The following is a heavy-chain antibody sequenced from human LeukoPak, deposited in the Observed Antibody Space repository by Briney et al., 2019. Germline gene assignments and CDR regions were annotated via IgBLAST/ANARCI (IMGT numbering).Heavy chain of an antibody. CDR1: GYTFTGYY. V-gene: IGHV1-2*02. Sequence: ASVKVSCKASGYTFTGYYMHWVRQAPGQGLEWMGWINPNSGGTNYAQRFQGRVTMTRDTSISTAYMELSRLRSDDTAVYYCARSPLYDSSGYSLDYWGQGTLVTVSS. J-gene: IGHJ4*02. CDR2: INPNSGGT. CDR3: ARSPLYDSSGYSLDY. D-gene: IGHD3-22*01.